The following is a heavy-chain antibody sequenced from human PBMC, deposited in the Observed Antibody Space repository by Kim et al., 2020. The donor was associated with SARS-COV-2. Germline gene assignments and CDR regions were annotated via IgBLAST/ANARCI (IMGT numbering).Heavy chain of an antibody. V-gene: IGHV3-74*01. Sequence: GGSLRLSCAASGFTFSGYGMHWVRQAPGKGLVWVSRSNPDGSSTFYADSVKGRFTISRDNAKNTLYLQMNSLRAEDTAVYYCARGAYYGMDFWGQGTTVTVSS. CDR3: ARGAYYGMDF. CDR2: SNPDGSST. J-gene: IGHJ6*02. CDR1: GFTFSGYG.